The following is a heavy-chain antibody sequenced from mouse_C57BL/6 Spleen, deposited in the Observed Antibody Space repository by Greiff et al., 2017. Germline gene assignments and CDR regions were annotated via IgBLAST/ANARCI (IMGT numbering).Heavy chain of an antibody. CDR1: GFSFNTYA. Sequence: EVQLVESGGGLVQPKGSLKLSCAASGFSFNTYAMNWVRQAPGKGLEWVARIRSKSNNYATYYADSVKDRFTISRDDSESMLYLQMNNLKTEDTAMYYCVTSSYDAWFAYWGQGTLVTVSA. V-gene: IGHV10-1*01. D-gene: IGHD2-12*01. CDR3: VTSSYDAWFAY. CDR2: IRSKSNNYAT. J-gene: IGHJ3*01.